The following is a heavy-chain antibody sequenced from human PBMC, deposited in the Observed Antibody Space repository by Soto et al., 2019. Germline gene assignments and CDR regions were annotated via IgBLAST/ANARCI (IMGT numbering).Heavy chain of an antibody. D-gene: IGHD4-17*01. CDR1: GIFFSSFG. Sequence: QVQLVESGGGVVQAGTSLRLSCAVSGIFFSSFGMHWVRQAPGKGLEWVALISHDGSSSFYADAVRGRFTISGDNSRDMVFLQMSGLRTEDTALYYCMTPGSADHSDEWCNGTLVTVSS. CDR2: ISHDGSSS. J-gene: IGHJ4*01. V-gene: IGHV3-30*03. CDR3: MTPGSADHSDE.